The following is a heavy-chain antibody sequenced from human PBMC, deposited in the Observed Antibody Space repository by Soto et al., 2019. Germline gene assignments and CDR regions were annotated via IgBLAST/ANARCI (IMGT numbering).Heavy chain of an antibody. D-gene: IGHD1-1*01. CDR1: GYTFTSYY. J-gene: IGHJ4*02. CDR2: INPSAGST. Sequence: ASVKVSCKASGYTFTSYYMHWVRQAPGQGLEWMGMINPSAGSTSYAQKFQGRFTISRDNAKTSLFLHMNHLRAEDTAVYYCGRDHSVGTPVDHWGQGTLVTVS. CDR3: GRDHSVGTPVDH. V-gene: IGHV1-46*01.